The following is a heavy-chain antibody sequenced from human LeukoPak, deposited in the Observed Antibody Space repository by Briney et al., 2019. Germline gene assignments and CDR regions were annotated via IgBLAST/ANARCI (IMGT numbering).Heavy chain of an antibody. CDR3: ARARVMDV. CDR1: GGSFSGYY. Sequence: SETLSLTCAVYGGSFSGYYWSWIRQPPGKGLEWIGEINHSGSTNYNPSLKSRVTISVDTSKNQFSLKLSSVTAADTAVYYCARARVMDVWGQGTTVTVSS. V-gene: IGHV4-34*01. J-gene: IGHJ6*02. CDR2: INHSGST.